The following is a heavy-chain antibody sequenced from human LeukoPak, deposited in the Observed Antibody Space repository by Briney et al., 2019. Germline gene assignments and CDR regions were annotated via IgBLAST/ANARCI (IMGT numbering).Heavy chain of an antibody. CDR2: ISYDGSNK. CDR3: ASTSYSSSWYRYYYYYYGMDV. J-gene: IGHJ6*02. Sequence: GGSLRLSCAASGFTFSSYAMHWVRQAPGKGLEWVAVISYDGSNKYYADSVKGRFTISRDNSKNTLYLQMNSLRAEDTAVYYCASTSYSSSWYRYYYYYYGMDVWGQGTTVTVSS. V-gene: IGHV3-30-3*01. CDR1: GFTFSSYA. D-gene: IGHD6-13*01.